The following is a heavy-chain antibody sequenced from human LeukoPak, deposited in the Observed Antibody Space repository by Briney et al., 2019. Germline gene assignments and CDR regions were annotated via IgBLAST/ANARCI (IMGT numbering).Heavy chain of an antibody. J-gene: IGHJ4*02. CDR1: GFTFSSYD. CDR3: AKDLEYSSSSLDY. D-gene: IGHD6-6*01. V-gene: IGHV3-30*02. Sequence: GGSLRLSCATSGFTFSSYDMHWVCQAPGKGLEWVAFIRYDGSNKYYADSVKGRFTISRDNSKNTLYLQMNSLRAEDTAVYYCAKDLEYSSSSLDYWGQGTLVTVSS. CDR2: IRYDGSNK.